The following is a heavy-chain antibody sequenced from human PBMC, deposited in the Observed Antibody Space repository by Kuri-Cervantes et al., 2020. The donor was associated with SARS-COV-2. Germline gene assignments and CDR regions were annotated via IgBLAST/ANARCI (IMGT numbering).Heavy chain of an antibody. CDR3: ASFEVGEH. D-gene: IGHD3-3*01. Sequence: GGSLRLSCAAYGFTFDDYGMSWVRQAPGKGLEWVSGINWNGVRTGYTDSVKGRFTISRDNAKNSLYLQMNSLRAEDTAVYYCASFEVGEHWGQGTLVTVSS. CDR2: INWNGVRT. J-gene: IGHJ4*02. CDR1: GFTFDDYG. V-gene: IGHV3-20*04.